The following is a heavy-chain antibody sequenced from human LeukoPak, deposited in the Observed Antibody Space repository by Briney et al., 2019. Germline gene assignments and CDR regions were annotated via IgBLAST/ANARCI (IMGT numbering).Heavy chain of an antibody. D-gene: IGHD3-10*01. V-gene: IGHV4-38-2*01. CDR3: GKSERIISVRGVLTAGKFDY. Sequence: GSLRLSCAASGFTFSSYAMSWVGQAPGKGLEWIGSIYNSGSTYYNPSLKSRVTISVDTSKNQFSLKLTSVTATDTAIYYCGKSERIISVRGVLTAGKFDYWGQGILVTVSS. CDR2: IYNSGST. J-gene: IGHJ4*02. CDR1: GFTFSSYA.